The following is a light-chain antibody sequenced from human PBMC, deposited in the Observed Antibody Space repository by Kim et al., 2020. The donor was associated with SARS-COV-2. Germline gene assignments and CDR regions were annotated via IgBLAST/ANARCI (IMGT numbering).Light chain of an antibody. CDR3: QAWDDSVV. V-gene: IGLV3-1*01. J-gene: IGLJ2*01. CDR2: QDT. Sequence: VSVSPGQTASITCAGYKLGDKDVCWYQQKPGQSPVLVIYQDTRRPSGIPGRFSGSNSGNTATLTISGTQAMDEADYYCQAWDDSVVFGGGTQLTVL. CDR1: KLGDKD.